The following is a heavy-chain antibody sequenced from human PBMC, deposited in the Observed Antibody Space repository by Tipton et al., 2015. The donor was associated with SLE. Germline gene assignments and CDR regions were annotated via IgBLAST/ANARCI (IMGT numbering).Heavy chain of an antibody. CDR1: GFTFSSYS. J-gene: IGHJ4*02. D-gene: IGHD4-23*01. CDR3: ARDSSYGGEVDY. V-gene: IGHV3-30*12. CDR2: ISYDGSNK. Sequence: SLRLSCAASGFTFSSYSMNWVRQAPGKGLEWVAVISYDGSNKYYADSVKGRFTISRDNSKNSLYLQMNSLRAEDTAVYYCARDSSYGGEVDYWGQGTLVTVSS.